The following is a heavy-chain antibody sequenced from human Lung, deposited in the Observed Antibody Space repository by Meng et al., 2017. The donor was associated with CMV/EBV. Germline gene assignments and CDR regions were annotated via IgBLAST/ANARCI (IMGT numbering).Heavy chain of an antibody. D-gene: IGHD2-2*01. CDR3: ARALGYCSSTSCYRGYYSDY. V-gene: IGHV1-18*01. Sequence: ASVKVSXKASGYTFTSYGISWVRQAPGQGLEWMGWISAYNGNTNYAQKLQGRVTMTTDTSTSTAYMELRSLRSDDTAVYYCARALGYCSSTSCYRGYYSDYWGKGNXVNGAS. CDR2: ISAYNGNT. CDR1: GYTFTSYG. J-gene: IGHJ4*02.